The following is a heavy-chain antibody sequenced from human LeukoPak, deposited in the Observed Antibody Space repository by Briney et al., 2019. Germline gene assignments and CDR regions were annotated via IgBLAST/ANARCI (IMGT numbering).Heavy chain of an antibody. J-gene: IGHJ4*02. V-gene: IGHV1-2*02. CDR2: INPNSGGT. Sequence: ASVKVSCKASGYTFTVYYMHWVRQAPGQGLEWMGWINPNSGGTNYAQKFQGRVTMTRDTSISTAYMELSRLRSDDTAVYYCARSVLLWFRAALDYWGQGTLVTVSS. D-gene: IGHD3-10*01. CDR1: GYTFTVYY. CDR3: ARSVLLWFRAALDY.